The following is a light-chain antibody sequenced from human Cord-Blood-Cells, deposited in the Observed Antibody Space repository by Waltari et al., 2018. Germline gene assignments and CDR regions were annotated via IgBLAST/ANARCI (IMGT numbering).Light chain of an antibody. CDR2: AAS. CDR1: QSISSY. J-gene: IGKJ3*01. V-gene: IGKV1-39*01. CDR3: QQSYSTPFT. Sequence: DIQMTQSPSSLSASVGDRVTITCRASQSISSYLNWYQQKPGIAPKLLIYAASSLQSGVPSRFSGSGSGTDFTLTISSLQPEDFATDYCQQSYSTPFTFGPGTKVDIK.